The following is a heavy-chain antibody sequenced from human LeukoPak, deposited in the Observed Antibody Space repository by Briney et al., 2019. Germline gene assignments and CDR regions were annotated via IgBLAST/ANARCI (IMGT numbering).Heavy chain of an antibody. CDR1: GFTFSRSD. D-gene: IGHD3-9*01. CDR3: AREGFYDILTGDQGDWFDP. Sequence: GGSLRLSCAVSGFTFSRSDMHWVRQAPGKGLEWVAVIWYDGTKRYYGKSVKGRFTIFRDNSKNTLYLQMNSLRAEDTAMYYCAREGFYDILTGDQGDWFDPWGQGTLVTVSS. CDR2: IWYDGTKR. J-gene: IGHJ5*02. V-gene: IGHV3-33*01.